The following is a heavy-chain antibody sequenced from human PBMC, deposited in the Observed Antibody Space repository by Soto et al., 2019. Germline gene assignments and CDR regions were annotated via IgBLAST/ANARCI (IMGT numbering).Heavy chain of an antibody. J-gene: IGHJ4*02. V-gene: IGHV1-3*01. CDR3: ARDLAKGGGSSGFDY. CDR1: GYTFSSYA. Sequence: ASVKVSCKASGYTFSSYAMHWVRQAPGQRLEWMGWINAKNGDTMYSQKFQDRVTMTRDTSVSTAYMALTRLRSDDTAVYYCARDLAKGGGSSGFDYWGQGTLVTVSS. CDR2: INAKNGDT. D-gene: IGHD1-26*01.